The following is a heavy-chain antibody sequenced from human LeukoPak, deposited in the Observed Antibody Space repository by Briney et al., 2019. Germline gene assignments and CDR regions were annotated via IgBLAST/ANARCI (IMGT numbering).Heavy chain of an antibody. CDR2: INPNSGGT. Sequence: GASVKLSCKASGYTFTGYYMHWVRQAPGQGLEWMGWINPNSGGTNYAQKFQGRVTMTRDTSISTAYMELSRLRSDDTAVYYCARSGSSGWYQPSRYWGQGTLVTVSS. J-gene: IGHJ4*02. V-gene: IGHV1-2*02. D-gene: IGHD6-19*01. CDR3: ARSGSSGWYQPSRY. CDR1: GYTFTGYY.